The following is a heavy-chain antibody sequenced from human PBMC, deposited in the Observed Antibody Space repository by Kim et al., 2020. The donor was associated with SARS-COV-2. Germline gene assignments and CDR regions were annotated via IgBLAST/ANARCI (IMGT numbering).Heavy chain of an antibody. CDR3: AREANPSITWTEGMDV. CDR1: GFTVSSNY. Sequence: GGSLRLSCAASGFTVSSNYMSWVRQAPGKGLEWVSVIYSGGSTYYADSVKGRFTISRDNSKNTLYLQMNSLRAEDTAVYYCAREANPSITWTEGMDVWGQGTTVTVSS. CDR2: IYSGGST. D-gene: IGHD3-10*01. J-gene: IGHJ6*02. V-gene: IGHV3-53*01.